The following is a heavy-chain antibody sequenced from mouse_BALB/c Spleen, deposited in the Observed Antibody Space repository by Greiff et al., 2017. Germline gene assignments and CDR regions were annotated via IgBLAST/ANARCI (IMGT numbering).Heavy chain of an antibody. CDR1: GYTFTSYW. V-gene: IGHV1S81*02. CDR3: AIYYDYEGGP. D-gene: IGHD2-4*01. CDR2: INPSNGRT. Sequence: VQLQQPGAELVKPGASVKLSCKASGYTFTSYWMHWVKQRPGQGLEWIGEINPSNGRTNYNEKFKSKATLTVDKSSSTAYMQLSSLTSEDSAVYYCAIYYDYEGGPWGQGTLVTVS. J-gene: IGHJ3*01.